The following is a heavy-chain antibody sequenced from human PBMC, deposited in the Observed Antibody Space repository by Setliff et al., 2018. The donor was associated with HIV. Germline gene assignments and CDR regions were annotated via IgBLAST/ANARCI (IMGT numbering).Heavy chain of an antibody. J-gene: IGHJ4*02. Sequence: SETLSLTCAVSDGSISSSNWWSWVRQPPGKGLEWIGEIYHRGSTNYNPSLKSRVTISRDDLKTTLYLNMDSLGPEDTAVYYCTTDRGRYGNYNDYWGQGTLVTVSS. D-gene: IGHD3-22*01. CDR1: DGSISSSNW. V-gene: IGHV4-4*02. CDR3: TTDRGRYGNYNDY. CDR2: IYHRGST.